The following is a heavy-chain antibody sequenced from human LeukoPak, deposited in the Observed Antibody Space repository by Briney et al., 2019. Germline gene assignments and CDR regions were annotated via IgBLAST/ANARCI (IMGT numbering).Heavy chain of an antibody. CDR1: GFTFSSYA. D-gene: IGHD1-26*01. Sequence: GGSLRLSCAASGFTFSSYAMSWVRQAPGKGLEWVSGISGSGGTTYYADSVKGRFTISRDNSKNTLYLQMNSLRAEDTAVYYCAKTMGAIDHDYWGQGTLVTVSS. CDR3: AKTMGAIDHDY. J-gene: IGHJ4*02. V-gene: IGHV3-23*01. CDR2: ISGSGGTT.